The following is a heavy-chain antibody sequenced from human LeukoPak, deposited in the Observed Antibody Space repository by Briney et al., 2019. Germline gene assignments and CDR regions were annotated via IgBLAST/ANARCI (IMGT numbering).Heavy chain of an antibody. CDR1: GYTFISYY. Sequence: GASVKVSCKASGYTFISYYMHWVRQAPGQGLEWMGIINPSGGSTSYAQKFQGRVTMTRDASTSTVYMELSSLRSEDTAVYYCAREQWLVLSHYYYYYGMDVWGQGTTVTVSS. V-gene: IGHV1-46*01. J-gene: IGHJ6*02. CDR3: AREQWLVLSHYYYYYGMDV. D-gene: IGHD6-19*01. CDR2: INPSGGST.